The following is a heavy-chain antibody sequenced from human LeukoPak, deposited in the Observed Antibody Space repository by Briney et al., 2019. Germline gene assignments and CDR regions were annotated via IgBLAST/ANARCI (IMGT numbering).Heavy chain of an antibody. Sequence: GASVKVSCKPSGYTFTSYDIKWVRQGPGEGRERMGWMKNKSGKTDYAQKLQGRVTMTRKTSISTAYMEVSRLRSEDTAVYYCARGPSMVVTHGDYWGQGTLVTVSS. J-gene: IGHJ4*02. CDR2: MKNKSGKT. CDR1: GYTFTSYD. V-gene: IGHV1-8*01. CDR3: ARGPSMVVTHGDY. D-gene: IGHD4-23*01.